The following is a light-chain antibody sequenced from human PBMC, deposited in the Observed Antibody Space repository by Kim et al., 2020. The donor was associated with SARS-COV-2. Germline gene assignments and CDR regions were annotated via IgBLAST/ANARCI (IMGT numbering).Light chain of an antibody. J-gene: IGKJ4*01. V-gene: IGKV3-11*01. Sequence: EIVLTQSPATLSLSPGERATLSCRASQSVSSYLAWYQQKPGQAPRLLIYDASNRATGIPARFSGSGSGADFTLTISSLEPEDFAVYYCQQRSNWLTFGGGTKGDSK. CDR2: DAS. CDR3: QQRSNWLT. CDR1: QSVSSY.